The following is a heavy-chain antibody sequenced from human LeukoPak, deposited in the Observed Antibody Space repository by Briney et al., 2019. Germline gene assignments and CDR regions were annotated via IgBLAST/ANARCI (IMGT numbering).Heavy chain of an antibody. V-gene: IGHV4-34*01. CDR1: GGSFSGYY. CDR3: ARGRAAAWVGY. J-gene: IGHJ4*02. D-gene: IGHD6-13*01. Sequence: SETLSLTCAVYGGSFSGYYWSWLRQPPGKGLEWIGEINHSRSTNYNPSLKSRVTISVDTSKNQFSLKLSSVTAADTAVYYCARGRAAAWVGYWGQGTLVTVSS. CDR2: INHSRST.